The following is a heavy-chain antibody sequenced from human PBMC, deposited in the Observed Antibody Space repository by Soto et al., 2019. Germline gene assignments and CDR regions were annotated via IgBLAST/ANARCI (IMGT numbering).Heavy chain of an antibody. Sequence: QVQLVESGGGVVQPGRSLRLSCAASGFTFSSYAMHWVRQAPGKGLEWVAVISYDGSNKYYADSVKGRFTISRDNSKNTLYLQMNSLRAEDTAVYYCARSDLKVANWNRQYYSYGMDVWGQGTTVTVSS. CDR1: GFTFSSYA. V-gene: IGHV3-30-3*01. CDR3: ARSDLKVANWNRQYYSYGMDV. J-gene: IGHJ6*02. D-gene: IGHD1-1*01. CDR2: ISYDGSNK.